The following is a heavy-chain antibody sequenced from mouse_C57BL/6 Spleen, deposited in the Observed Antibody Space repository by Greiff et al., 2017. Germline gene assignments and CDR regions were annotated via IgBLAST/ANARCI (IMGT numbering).Heavy chain of an antibody. V-gene: IGHV6-3*01. D-gene: IGHD2-1*01. CDR2: IRLKSDNYAT. J-gene: IGHJ3*01. Sequence: EVKLVESGGGLVQPGGSMKLSCVASGFTFSNYWMNWVRQSPEKGLEWVAQIRLKSDNYATHYAESVKGRFTISRDDSKSSVYLQMNNLRAEDTGIYYCIYPAWFAYWGQGTLVTVSA. CDR1: GFTFSNYW. CDR3: IYPAWFAY.